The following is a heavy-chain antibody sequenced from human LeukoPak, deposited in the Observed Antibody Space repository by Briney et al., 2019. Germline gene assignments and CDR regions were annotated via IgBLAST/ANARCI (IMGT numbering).Heavy chain of an antibody. CDR1: GFTFSNYG. D-gene: IGHD7-27*01. J-gene: IGHJ4*02. V-gene: IGHV3-30*03. CDR2: ISYDGSNE. CDR3: ARKFLTGRLIDY. Sequence: GGSLRLSCAASGFTFSNYGMHWVRQAPGKGLEWVAVISYDGSNEYYADSVKGRFTISRDTSRNTLYLQKNSLRAEDTALYYCARKFLTGRLIDYWGQGTLVTVSS.